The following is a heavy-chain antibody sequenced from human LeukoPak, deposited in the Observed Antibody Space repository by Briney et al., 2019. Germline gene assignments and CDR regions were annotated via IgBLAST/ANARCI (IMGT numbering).Heavy chain of an antibody. CDR3: ARGPSIQLWSDPYYYYGMDV. V-gene: IGHV4-34*01. D-gene: IGHD5-18*01. J-gene: IGHJ6*02. Sequence: SETLSLTCAVYGGSFSGYYWSWIRQPPGKGLEWIGEINHSGSTSYNPSLKSRVSISVDASKNQFSLKLSSVTAADTAVYYCARGPSIQLWSDPYYYYGMDVWGQGTTVTVSS. CDR1: GGSFSGYY. CDR2: INHSGST.